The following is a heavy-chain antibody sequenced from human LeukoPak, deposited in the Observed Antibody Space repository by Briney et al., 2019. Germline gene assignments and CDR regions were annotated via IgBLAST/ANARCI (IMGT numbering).Heavy chain of an antibody. Sequence: ASVKVSCKASGYSFVLYGISRVRQAPGEGPEWMGWISGSTGDANYAQKFQGRVTMTADTSTSTAYMELRSLRSDDTAVYYCARDENYGIFFNVDYWGQGTLVTVSS. CDR2: ISGSTGDA. D-gene: IGHD4-17*01. V-gene: IGHV1-18*01. CDR1: GYSFVLYG. CDR3: ARDENYGIFFNVDY. J-gene: IGHJ4*02.